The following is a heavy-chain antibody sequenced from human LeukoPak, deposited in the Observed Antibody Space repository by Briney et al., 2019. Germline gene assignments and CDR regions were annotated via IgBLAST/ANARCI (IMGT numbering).Heavy chain of an antibody. CDR2: ISGSGGST. J-gene: IGHJ3*02. Sequence: PGGSLRLSCAVSGFTFSRYAMSWVRQAPGKGLEWVSAISGSGGSTYYADSVKGRFTISRDNSKNTLYLQMNSLRAEDTAVYYCARVVVVPAAEGTRQAGAGRRGAFDIWGQGTMVTVSS. D-gene: IGHD2-2*01. CDR3: ARVVVVPAAEGTRQAGAGRRGAFDI. CDR1: GFTFSRYA. V-gene: IGHV3-23*01.